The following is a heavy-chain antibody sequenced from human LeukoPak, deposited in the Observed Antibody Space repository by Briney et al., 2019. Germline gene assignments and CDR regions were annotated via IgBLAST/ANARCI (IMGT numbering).Heavy chain of an antibody. J-gene: IGHJ4*02. CDR2: ISASGGRT. D-gene: IGHD7-27*01. CDR3: ARDLNWETY. Sequence: GGSLRLSCAASGFTFSYYGMSWVRQAPGKGLEWVSSISASGGRTEYADSVKGRFTISRDNAKNSLYLQMNSLRAEDTAVYYCARDLNWETYWGQGTLVSVSS. CDR1: GFTFSYYG. V-gene: IGHV3-21*01.